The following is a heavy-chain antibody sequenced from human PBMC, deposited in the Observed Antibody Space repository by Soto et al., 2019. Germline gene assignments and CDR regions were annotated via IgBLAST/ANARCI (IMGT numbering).Heavy chain of an antibody. J-gene: IGHJ4*02. V-gene: IGHV1-69*13. D-gene: IGHD3-22*01. CDR2: IIPIFGTA. Sequence: SVKVSCKASGGTFSSYAISWVRQAPGQGLEWMGGIIPIFGTANYAQKFQGRVTITADESTSTAYMELSSLRSEDTAVYYCARDTTYYYDSSVYYYDHGTDYWGQGTLVTVSS. CDR3: ARDTTYYYDSSVYYYDHGTDY. CDR1: GGTFSSYA.